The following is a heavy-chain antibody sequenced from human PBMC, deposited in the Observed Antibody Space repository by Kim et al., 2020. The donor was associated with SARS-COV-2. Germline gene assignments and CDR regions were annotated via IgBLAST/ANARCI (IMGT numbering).Heavy chain of an antibody. CDR1: GFTFSSYA. CDR3: VADWQGDY. V-gene: IGHV3-23*01. Sequence: GGSLRLSCAASGFTFSSYAMSWVRQAPGKGLEWVSAISGSVGGTHYAESVKGRFTISRDNSKNTMSVQMNSLRDEDTAVYYCVADWQGDYWLEGTLVTV. CDR2: ISGSVGGT. J-gene: IGHJ4*02.